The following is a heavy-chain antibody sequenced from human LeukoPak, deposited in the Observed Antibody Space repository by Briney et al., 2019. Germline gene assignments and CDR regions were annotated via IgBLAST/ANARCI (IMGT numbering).Heavy chain of an antibody. D-gene: IGHD6-19*01. CDR2: IWYDGSNK. Sequence: PGRSLRLSCAASGFTFSSYGMHWVRQAPGKGLEWVAVIWYDGSNKYYADSVKGRFTISRDNSKNTLYLQMNSLRAEDTAVYYCARDKSSGSGVDYWGQGTLVTVSS. V-gene: IGHV3-33*01. CDR1: GFTFSSYG. CDR3: ARDKSSGSGVDY. J-gene: IGHJ4*02.